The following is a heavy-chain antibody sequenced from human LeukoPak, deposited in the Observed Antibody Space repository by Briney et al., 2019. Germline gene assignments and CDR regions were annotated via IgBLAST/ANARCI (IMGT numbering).Heavy chain of an antibody. D-gene: IGHD2-2*01. CDR3: AKAADIAVVPAATFDP. V-gene: IGHV3-23*01. J-gene: IGHJ5*02. Sequence: GGSLRLSCAASGFTFSSYAMSWVRQAPGKGLEWVSGISGSGGSRYYADSVKGRFTISRDNSKNTLYLQMNSLRAEDTAVYYCAKAADIAVVPAATFDPWGQGTLVTVSS. CDR1: GFTFSSYA. CDR2: ISGSGGSR.